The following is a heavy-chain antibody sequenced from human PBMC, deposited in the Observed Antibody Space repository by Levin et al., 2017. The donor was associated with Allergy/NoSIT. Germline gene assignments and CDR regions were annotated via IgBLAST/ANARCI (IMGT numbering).Heavy chain of an antibody. Sequence: GGSLRLSCAASGFTFSSYAMHWVRQAPGKGLEWVAVISYDGSNKYYADSVKGRFTISRDNSKNTLYLQMNSLRAEDTAVYYCARGAYYYDSRGLSFDYWGQGTLVTVSS. D-gene: IGHD3-22*01. CDR2: ISYDGSNK. J-gene: IGHJ4*02. CDR1: GFTFSSYA. V-gene: IGHV3-30*04. CDR3: ARGAYYYDSRGLSFDY.